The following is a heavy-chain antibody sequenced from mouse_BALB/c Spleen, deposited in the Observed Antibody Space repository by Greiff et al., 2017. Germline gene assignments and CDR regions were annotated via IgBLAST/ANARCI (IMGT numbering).Heavy chain of an antibody. CDR2: IWAGGST. Sequence: QVQLKESGPGLVAPSQSLSITCTVSGFSLTSYGVHWVRQPPGKGLEWLGVIWAGGSTNYNSALMSRLSISKDNSKSQVFLKTNSLQTDDTAMYYCARPYEGYFDYWGQGTTLTVSS. CDR3: ARPYEGYFDY. D-gene: IGHD2-3*01. CDR1: GFSLTSYG. V-gene: IGHV2-9*02. J-gene: IGHJ2*01.